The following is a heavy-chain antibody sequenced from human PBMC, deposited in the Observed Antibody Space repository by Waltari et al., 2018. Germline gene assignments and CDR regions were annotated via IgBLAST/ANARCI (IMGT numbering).Heavy chain of an antibody. J-gene: IGHJ6*02. CDR2: INHSGST. Sequence: QVQLQQWGAGLLKPSETLSLTCAVYGGSFSGYYWSWIRQPPGKGLEWIGEINHSGSTNYNPSLKSRVTISGDTSKNQFSLKLSSVTAADTAVYYCARGPPYYDFWSGYYYYYYGMDVWGQGTTVTVSS. V-gene: IGHV4-34*01. D-gene: IGHD3-3*01. CDR1: GGSFSGYY. CDR3: ARGPPYYDFWSGYYYYYYGMDV.